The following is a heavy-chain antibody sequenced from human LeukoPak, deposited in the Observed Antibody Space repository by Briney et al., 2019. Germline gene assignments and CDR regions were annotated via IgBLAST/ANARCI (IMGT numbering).Heavy chain of an antibody. CDR2: IYPRASDT. J-gene: IGHJ4*02. Sequence: GESLKISCKGSGYNFPNYWIGWVRQLPGKGLEWMGIIYPRASDTRYSPSFQGHVVISVDKSINTAYLQLSSLKVSDSAMYFCTRRGFDLWGQETQVTVSS. CDR3: TRRGFDL. CDR1: GYNFPNYW. V-gene: IGHV5-51*01.